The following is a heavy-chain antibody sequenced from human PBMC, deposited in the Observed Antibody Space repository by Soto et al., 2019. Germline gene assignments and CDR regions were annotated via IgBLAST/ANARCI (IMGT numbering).Heavy chain of an antibody. CDR3: AKESYYYYGSGSYYNMVDY. Sequence: QVQLVASGGGVVQPGRSLRLSCAASGFTFSSYGMHWVRQAPGKGLEWVAVISYDGSNKYYADSVKGRFTISRDNSKNTLYLQMNSLRAEDTAVYYCAKESYYYYGSGSYYNMVDYWGQGTLVTVSS. J-gene: IGHJ4*02. V-gene: IGHV3-30*18. CDR1: GFTFSSYG. D-gene: IGHD3-10*01. CDR2: ISYDGSNK.